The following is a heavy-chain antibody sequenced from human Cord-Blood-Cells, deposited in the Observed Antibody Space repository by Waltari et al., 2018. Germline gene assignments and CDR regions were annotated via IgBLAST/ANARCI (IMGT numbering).Heavy chain of an antibody. CDR3: ARGGKGDFWSGYYTRYYYYGMDV. CDR2: IIPIFGTA. Sequence: QVQLVQSGAEVKKPGSSVKVSCKASGGTFSSYAISWVRQAPGQGLEWMGGIIPIFGTANYAQKFQGRVTITADESTSTAYMGLSSRRSEDTAVYYCARGGKGDFWSGYYTRYYYYGMDVWGQGTTVTVSS. J-gene: IGHJ6*02. CDR1: GGTFSSYA. V-gene: IGHV1-69*12. D-gene: IGHD3-3*01.